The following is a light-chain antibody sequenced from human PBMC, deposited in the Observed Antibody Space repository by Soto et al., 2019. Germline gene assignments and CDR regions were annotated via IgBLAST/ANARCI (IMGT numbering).Light chain of an antibody. CDR2: TAS. Sequence: DFQMTQSPSSLSASVGDRVTISCRPSHSISNYLNWYQHKPGTAPKLLIYTASNLQSGVPPRFSGSGSGTDFTLTISILQPEDVATYYCQQGYILPFTFGPGTKVDVK. J-gene: IGKJ3*01. CDR3: QQGYILPFT. CDR1: HSISNY. V-gene: IGKV1-39*01.